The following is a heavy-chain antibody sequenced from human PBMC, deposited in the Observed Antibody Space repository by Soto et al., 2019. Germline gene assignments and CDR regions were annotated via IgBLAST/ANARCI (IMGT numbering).Heavy chain of an antibody. V-gene: IGHV5-10-1*01. Sequence: PGESLKISCKGSGYSFTSYWISWVRQMPGKGLEWMGRIDPSDSYTNYSPSFQGHVTISADKSISTAYLQWSSLKASDTAMYYCASVVVAATRAEYFQHWGQGTLVTVPQ. J-gene: IGHJ1*01. CDR3: ASVVVAATRAEYFQH. D-gene: IGHD2-15*01. CDR2: IDPSDSYT. CDR1: GYSFTSYW.